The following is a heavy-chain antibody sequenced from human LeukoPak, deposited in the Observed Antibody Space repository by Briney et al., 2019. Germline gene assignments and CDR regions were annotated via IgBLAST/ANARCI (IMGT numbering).Heavy chain of an antibody. CDR1: GGSISSYY. V-gene: IGHV4-59*01. CDR3: ARYQNSFDY. J-gene: IGHJ4*02. CDR2: IYYSGNT. Sequence: PSETLSLTCTVSGGSISSYYWSWIRQPPGKGLEWIGYIYYSGNTNYNPSLKSRVTISVDTSKNQFSLKLSSVTAADTAVYYCARYQNSFDYWGQGTLVTVSS.